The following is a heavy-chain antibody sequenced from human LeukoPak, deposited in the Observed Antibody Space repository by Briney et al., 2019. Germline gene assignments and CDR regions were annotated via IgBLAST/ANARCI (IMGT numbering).Heavy chain of an antibody. CDR1: GGPITGYY. CDR2: VSYRGST. Sequence: SETLSLTCTVFGGPITGYYWSWIRQPPGKGLEWIGYVSYRGSTNYNPSLKSRVTISVDTSKNQFSLKLSSVTAADTAVYYCARPYSSNWYDAFHFWGQGTMVTVSS. J-gene: IGHJ3*01. CDR3: ARPYSSNWYDAFHF. V-gene: IGHV4-59*01. D-gene: IGHD6-13*01.